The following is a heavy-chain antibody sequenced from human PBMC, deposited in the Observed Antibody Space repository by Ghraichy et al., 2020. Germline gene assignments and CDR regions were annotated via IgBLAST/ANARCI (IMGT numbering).Heavy chain of an antibody. CDR2: IYYSGST. Sequence: SETLSLTCTVSGGSISSSSYYWGWIRQPPGKGLEWIGSIYYSGSTYYNPSLKSRVTISVDTSKNQFSLKLSSVTAADTAVYYCAREGEVVVPAAIRIWFDPWGQGTLVTVSS. J-gene: IGHJ5*02. CDR1: GGSISSSSYY. CDR3: AREGEVVVPAAIRIWFDP. D-gene: IGHD2-2*01. V-gene: IGHV4-39*07.